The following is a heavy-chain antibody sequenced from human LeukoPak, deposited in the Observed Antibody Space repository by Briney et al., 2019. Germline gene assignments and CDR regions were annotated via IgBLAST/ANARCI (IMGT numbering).Heavy chain of an antibody. D-gene: IGHD5-18*01. V-gene: IGHV3-21*01. J-gene: IGHJ4*02. CDR1: GFTFTSYS. CDR2: IGGSSSYI. CDR3: ARSDISWSGYSYRFDS. Sequence: GGSLRLSCAASGFTFTSYSMNWVRLAPGKGLEWVSSIGGSSSYIYYGDSVKGRFTISRDNAKNSLYLQMNSLRAEDTAVYYCARSDISWSGYSYRFDSWGQGILVTVSS.